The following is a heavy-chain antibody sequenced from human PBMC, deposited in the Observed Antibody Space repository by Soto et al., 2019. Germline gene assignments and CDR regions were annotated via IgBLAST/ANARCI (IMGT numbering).Heavy chain of an antibody. CDR1: GFTFSDYY. CDR3: ARVPAPLLRYFDWLRATIDDAFDI. J-gene: IGHJ3*02. CDR2: ISSSGSTI. Sequence: GGSLRLSCAASGFTFSDYYMSWIRQAPGKGLEWVSYISSSGSTIYYADSVKGRFTISRDNAKNSLYLQMNSLRAEDTAVYYCARVPAPLLRYFDWLRATIDDAFDIWGQGTMVTVSS. V-gene: IGHV3-11*01. D-gene: IGHD3-9*01.